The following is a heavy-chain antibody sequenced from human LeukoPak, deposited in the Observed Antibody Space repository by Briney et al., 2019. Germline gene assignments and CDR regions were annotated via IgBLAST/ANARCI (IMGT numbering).Heavy chain of an antibody. CDR3: ARDMTGGIWARATSFDH. D-gene: IGHD1-14*01. CDR2: INPDSGGS. CDR1: GYTFSAFY. J-gene: IGHJ4*02. V-gene: IGHV1-2*02. Sequence: ASVKVSCKTSGYTFSAFYVHWVRQAPGQGPEWMGWINPDSGGSEYGQKFQGRVTFTSDTSSTTIYMEVRSLKSDDTAVYYCARDMTGGIWARATSFDHWGQGTLVTVSS.